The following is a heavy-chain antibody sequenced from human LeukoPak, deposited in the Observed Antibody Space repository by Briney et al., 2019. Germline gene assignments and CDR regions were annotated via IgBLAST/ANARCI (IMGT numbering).Heavy chain of an antibody. J-gene: IGHJ4*02. Sequence: PSETLSLTCTVSGGSISSYYCSWLRQPPGQGLEWIGFIYYSGSTPYKSSLKSRVTISVDTSKNQFSLRLTSVTAADTAVYYCARHSGSSPHYFDYWGQGTLVTVSS. D-gene: IGHD1-26*01. CDR1: GGSISSYY. CDR3: ARHSGSSPHYFDY. V-gene: IGHV4-59*08. CDR2: IYYSGST.